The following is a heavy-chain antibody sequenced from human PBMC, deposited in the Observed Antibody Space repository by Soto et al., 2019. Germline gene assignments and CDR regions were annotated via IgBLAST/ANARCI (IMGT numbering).Heavy chain of an antibody. Sequence: GGSLRLSCAASGFTFSSYAMSWVRQAPGKGLEWVSAISGSGGSTYYADSVKGRFTISRDNSKNTLYLQMNSLRAEDTAVYYCAKDHTHSILTGYYDGNWGQGTLVTVSS. D-gene: IGHD3-9*01. J-gene: IGHJ4*02. V-gene: IGHV3-23*01. CDR3: AKDHTHSILTGYYDGN. CDR2: ISGSGGST. CDR1: GFTFSSYA.